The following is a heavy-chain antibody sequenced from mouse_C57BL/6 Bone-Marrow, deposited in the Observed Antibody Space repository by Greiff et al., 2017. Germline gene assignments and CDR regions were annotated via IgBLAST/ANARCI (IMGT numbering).Heavy chain of an antibody. CDR1: GYTFTSYW. Sequence: QVQLQQPGAELVRPGTSVKLSCKASGYTFTSYWMHWVKQRPGQGLEWIGVIDPSDSYTNYNQKFKGKATLTVDTSSSTAYMQLSSLTSEDSAVYYGARSLIYDGYAMDYWGQGTSVTVSS. J-gene: IGHJ4*01. D-gene: IGHD2-3*01. CDR2: IDPSDSYT. CDR3: ARSLIYDGYAMDY. V-gene: IGHV1-59*01.